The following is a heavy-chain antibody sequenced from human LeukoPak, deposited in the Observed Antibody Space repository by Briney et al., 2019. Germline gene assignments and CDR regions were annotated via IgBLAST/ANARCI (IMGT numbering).Heavy chain of an antibody. Sequence: GGSLRLSCAASGFTFSSYWMHWVRQAPGKGLVWVSRIKSDGSTNYADSVKGRFTISRDNAKNALSLQMNSLRAEDTGVYYCARAPSEIGGYYPEYFRHWGQGTLVTVSS. CDR3: ARAPSEIGGYYPEYFRH. D-gene: IGHD3-22*01. CDR1: GFTFSSYW. J-gene: IGHJ1*01. V-gene: IGHV3-74*01. CDR2: IKSDGST.